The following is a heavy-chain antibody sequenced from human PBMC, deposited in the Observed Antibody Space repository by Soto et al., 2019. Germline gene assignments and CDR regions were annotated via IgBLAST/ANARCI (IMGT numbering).Heavy chain of an antibody. CDR2: INGDGRIT. Sequence: EVHLVESGGGSVQPGGSLRISCGASGFTFGSYWMDWVRQAPGKGLVWVSRINGDGRITTYADSVKGRFTISRDNAGSTLYLQMNSRRVDDTAVYYCSRETLWFGESPKSGGQGTLVTVSS. CDR1: GFTFGSYW. J-gene: IGHJ4*02. V-gene: IGHV3-74*01. D-gene: IGHD3-10*01. CDR3: SRETLWFGESPKS.